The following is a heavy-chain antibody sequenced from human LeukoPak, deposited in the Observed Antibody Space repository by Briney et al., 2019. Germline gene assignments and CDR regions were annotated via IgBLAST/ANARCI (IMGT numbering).Heavy chain of an antibody. J-gene: IGHJ4*02. Sequence: GASVKVSCKVFGNTLTELSMHWVRQAPGKGLESMGGFAPEDGEAIYAQQFQGRLTMTEDTSTDTAHMELSSLTSEDTAVYYCTTGRRYQLYDYWGQGTLVTVSS. CDR2: FAPEDGEA. D-gene: IGHD1-1*01. CDR1: GNTLTELS. CDR3: TTGRRYQLYDY. V-gene: IGHV1-24*01.